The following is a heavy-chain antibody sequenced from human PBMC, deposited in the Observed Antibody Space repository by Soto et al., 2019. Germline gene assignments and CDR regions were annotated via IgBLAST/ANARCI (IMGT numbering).Heavy chain of an antibody. D-gene: IGHD2-15*01. CDR2: IWYDGSNK. CDR3: ASVGSGGSCFDY. Sequence: QVQLVESGGGVVQPGRSLRLSCAASGFTFSSYGMHWVRQAPGKGLEWVAVIWYDGSNKYYADSVKGRFTISRDNSKNTLYLQMNSLRAEDTAVYYWASVGSGGSCFDYWGQGTLVTVSS. J-gene: IGHJ4*02. CDR1: GFTFSSYG. V-gene: IGHV3-33*01.